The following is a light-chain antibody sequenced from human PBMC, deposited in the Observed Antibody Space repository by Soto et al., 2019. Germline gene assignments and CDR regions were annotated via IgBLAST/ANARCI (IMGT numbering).Light chain of an antibody. CDR3: AAWDASLNGLV. CDR1: SSNIGNNA. V-gene: IGLV1-36*01. Sequence: QSVLTQPPSVSEAPRQRVTISCSGSSSNIGNNAVNWYQQLPGKAPKLLIYYDDLLPSGVSDRFSGSKSGTSASLAISWRQYDDEDDYYCAAWDASLNGLVFGGGTKLTVL. J-gene: IGLJ2*01. CDR2: YDD.